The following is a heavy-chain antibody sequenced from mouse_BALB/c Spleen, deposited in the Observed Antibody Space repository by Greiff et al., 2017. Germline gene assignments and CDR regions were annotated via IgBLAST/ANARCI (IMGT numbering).Heavy chain of an antibody. CDR3: ARLGPLYYYGSSSGYFDD. Sequence: EVHLVESGAELVKPGASVKLSCTASGFNIKDTYMHWVKQRPEQGLEWIGRIDPANGNTKYDPKFQGKATITADTSSNTAYLQLSSLTSEDTAVYYCARLGPLYYYGSSSGYFDDWGQGTTLTVSS. V-gene: IGHV14-3*02. D-gene: IGHD1-1*01. J-gene: IGHJ2*01. CDR2: IDPANGNT. CDR1: GFNIKDTY.